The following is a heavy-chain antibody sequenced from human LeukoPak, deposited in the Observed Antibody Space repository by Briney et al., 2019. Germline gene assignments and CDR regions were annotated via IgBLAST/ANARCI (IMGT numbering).Heavy chain of an antibody. CDR3: ARGGATFDIFDY. J-gene: IGHJ4*02. V-gene: IGHV4-59*01. CDR1: GGPISSYY. Sequence: SETLSLTCTVSGGPISSYYWSWIRQPPGKGLEWIGYIYYSGSTNYNPSLKSRVTISVDTSKNQFSLKLSSVTAADTAVYYCARGGATFDIFDYWGQGTLVTVSS. D-gene: IGHD1-26*01. CDR2: IYYSGST.